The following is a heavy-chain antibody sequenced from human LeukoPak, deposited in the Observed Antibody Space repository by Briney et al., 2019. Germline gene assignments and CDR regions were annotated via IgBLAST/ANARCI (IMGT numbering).Heavy chain of an antibody. V-gene: IGHV1-69*13. CDR1: GGTFSSYA. CDR2: IIPIFGTA. CDR3: ARDRGIVVVPAAEYYYYYMDV. J-gene: IGHJ6*03. Sequence: ASVKVSCKASGGTFSSYAISWVRQAPGQGLEWMGGIIPIFGTANYAQKFQGRVTITADESTSTAYMELSSLRSEGTAVYYCARDRGIVVVPAAEYYYYYMDVWGKGTTVTVSS. D-gene: IGHD2-2*01.